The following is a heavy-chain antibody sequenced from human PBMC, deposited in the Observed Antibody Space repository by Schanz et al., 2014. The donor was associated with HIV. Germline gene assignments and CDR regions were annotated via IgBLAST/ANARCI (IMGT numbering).Heavy chain of an antibody. Sequence: EVQLVESGGGVVRPGGSLRLSCAASGFTFDDYGMSWVRQAPGKGLEWVSGISGNSGHTWYADSVKGRFTISRDNSKNTLYLQMNSLRAEDTAVYYCAKDRITGTTGVPYYYYGMDVWGQGTTVTVSS. V-gene: IGHV3-20*04. CDR2: ISGNSGHT. D-gene: IGHD1-7*01. CDR3: AKDRITGTTGVPYYYYGMDV. J-gene: IGHJ6*02. CDR1: GFTFDDYG.